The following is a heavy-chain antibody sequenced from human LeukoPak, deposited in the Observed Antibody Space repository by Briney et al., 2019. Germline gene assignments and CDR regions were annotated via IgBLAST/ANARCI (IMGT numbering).Heavy chain of an antibody. CDR3: AKEDKGYSFGFDAFDT. D-gene: IGHD5-18*01. CDR1: GFPFRAYG. V-gene: IGHV3-30*02. J-gene: IGHJ3*02. CDR2: IRYDGASK. Sequence: PGGSLRLSCATPGFPFRAYGIHWVRQAAGKGLEWVAFIRYDGASKYYIDSVKGRFSISRDTSMNTVSLQMNSLRDEDTAVYYCAKEDKGYSFGFDAFDTWGQGTMVTVSA.